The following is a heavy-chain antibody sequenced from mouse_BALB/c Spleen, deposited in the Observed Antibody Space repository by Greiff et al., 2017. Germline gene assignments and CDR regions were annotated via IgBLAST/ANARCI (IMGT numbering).Heavy chain of an antibody. V-gene: IGHV5-15*02. CDR2: ISNLAYSI. J-gene: IGHJ3*01. CDR1: GFTFSDYG. CDR3: ARGGNYVSFAY. Sequence: EVQLVESGGGLVQPGGSRKLSCAASGFTFSDYGMAWVRQAPGKGPEWVAFISNLAYSIYYADTVTGRFTISRENAKNTLYLEMSSLRSEDTAMYYCARGGNYVSFAYWGQGTLVTVSA. D-gene: IGHD2-1*01.